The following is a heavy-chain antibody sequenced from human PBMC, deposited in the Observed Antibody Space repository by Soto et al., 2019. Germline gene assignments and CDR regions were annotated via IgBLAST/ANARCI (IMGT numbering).Heavy chain of an antibody. D-gene: IGHD1-26*01. J-gene: IGHJ4*02. CDR1: GASLSGNY. CDR3: ARGRPPWDRNSWSAFDH. V-gene: IGHV4-34*01. CDR2: INVSGST. Sequence: QVQLQQWGAGLLKPSETLSLTCAVYGASLSGNYWSWIRQPPGKGLEWIGEINVSGSTNYKPSLKSRVTISEVTSMNQLSLKVSSVTAADTAVYYCARGRPPWDRNSWSAFDHWGQGILVTVSS.